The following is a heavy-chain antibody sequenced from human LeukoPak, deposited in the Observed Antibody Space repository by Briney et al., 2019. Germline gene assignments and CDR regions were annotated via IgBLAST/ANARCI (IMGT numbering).Heavy chain of an antibody. J-gene: IGHJ3*02. CDR3: ARARYVNSFYAFDI. CDR1: GGSISSYY. D-gene: IGHD3-9*01. CDR2: LSKSGNT. Sequence: SETLSLTCSVSGGSISSYYWSWIRLPPGKGLEWIGYLSKSGNTNYSPSLKSRVTIFGDTSKNQFFLKLSSVTAADTAVYYCARARYVNSFYAFDIWGQGTLVTVSS. V-gene: IGHV4-59*01.